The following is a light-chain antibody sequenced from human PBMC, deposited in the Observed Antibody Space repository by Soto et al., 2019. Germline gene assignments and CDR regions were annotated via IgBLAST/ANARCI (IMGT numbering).Light chain of an antibody. CDR3: QQLNSDWYA. V-gene: IGKV1-9*01. CDR1: QGISTY. Sequence: DIQLTQSPSFLSASVGDRVTITCRASQGISTYLPWYLQRPGKAPKLLIYGASTLQSGVPSRFSGSGSGTEFTLTISSLQPEDFGTYYCQQLNSDWYAFGQGTKLEIK. J-gene: IGKJ2*01. CDR2: GAS.